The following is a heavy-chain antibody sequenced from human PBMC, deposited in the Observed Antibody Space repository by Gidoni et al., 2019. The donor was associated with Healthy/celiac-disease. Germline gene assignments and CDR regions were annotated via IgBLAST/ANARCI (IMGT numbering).Heavy chain of an antibody. CDR1: AITFRGPA. V-gene: IGHV3-73*02. D-gene: IGHD5-12*01. CDR2: IRSEANSYAT. J-gene: IGHJ4*02. Sequence: EGQLAESGAGLVKPGGSLKLPCAASAITFRGPAMHWVRQASGKGLEWVGRIRSEANSYATAYAASVKCRFTISRDDSKNTSYLQMNSLKTEDTAVYYCTAPKSGYSCYGEYYFDYWGQGTLVTVSS. CDR3: TAPKSGYSCYGEYYFDY.